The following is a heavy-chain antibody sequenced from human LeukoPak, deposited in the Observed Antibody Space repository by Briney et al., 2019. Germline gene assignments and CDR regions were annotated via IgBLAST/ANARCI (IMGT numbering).Heavy chain of an antibody. CDR1: GGSISSSSYY. Sequence: ASETLSLTCTVSGGSISSSSYYWGWIHQPPGKGLEWIGSIYYSGSTYYNPSLKSRVTISVDTSKNQFSLKLSSVTAADTAVYYCATHSSGWYFDYWGQGTLVTVSS. D-gene: IGHD6-19*01. J-gene: IGHJ4*02. V-gene: IGHV4-39*01. CDR2: IYYSGST. CDR3: ATHSSGWYFDY.